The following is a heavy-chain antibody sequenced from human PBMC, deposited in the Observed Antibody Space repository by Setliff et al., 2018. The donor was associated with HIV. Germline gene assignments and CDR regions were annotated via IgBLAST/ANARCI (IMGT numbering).Heavy chain of an antibody. CDR3: ARIVAPGSHGPEYYMDV. CDR2: VNPNRGNT. D-gene: IGHD2-21*01. V-gene: IGHV1-8*03. CDR1: GYIFMNND. Sequence: ASVKVSCMASGYIFMNNDFSWVRQAPGQGLEWVGWVNPNRGNTGFAQKFQGRLTITRDTSKSTVYMELSSLRSEDTGVYYCARIVAPGSHGPEYYMDVWGKGTTVTVSS. J-gene: IGHJ6*03.